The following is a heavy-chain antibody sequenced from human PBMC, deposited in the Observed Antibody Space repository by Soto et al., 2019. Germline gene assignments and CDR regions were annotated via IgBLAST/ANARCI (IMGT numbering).Heavy chain of an antibody. CDR1: GFTFSSYS. D-gene: IGHD3-22*01. CDR3: ARDDTVDYYDSSGYYYEAIDY. J-gene: IGHJ4*02. V-gene: IGHV3-21*01. Sequence: LRLSCAASGFTFSSYSMNWVRQAPGKGLEWVSSISSSSSYIYYADSVKGRFTISRDNAKNSLYLQMNSLRAEDTAVYYCARDDTVDYYDSSGYYYEAIDYWGQGTLVTVSS. CDR2: ISSSSSYI.